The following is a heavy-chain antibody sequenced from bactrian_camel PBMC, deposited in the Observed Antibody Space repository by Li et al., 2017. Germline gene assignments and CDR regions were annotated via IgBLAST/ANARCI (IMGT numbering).Heavy chain of an antibody. CDR3: ATDPVGWVRSVNY. J-gene: IGHJ4*01. D-gene: IGHD5*01. CDR2: VHTGGGST. Sequence: DVQLVESGGGLVQPGGSLRLSCATSGFTFSAYYMNWVRQAPGKGLEWVAGRVHTGGGSTYYADSVKGRFTIFRDNAKNTVYLQMNSLKSEDTALYYCATDPVGWVRSVNYWGQGTQVTVS. CDR1: GFTFSAYY. V-gene: IGHV3S40*01.